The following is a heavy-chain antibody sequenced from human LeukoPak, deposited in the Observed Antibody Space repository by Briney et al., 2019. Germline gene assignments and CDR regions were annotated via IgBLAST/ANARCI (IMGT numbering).Heavy chain of an antibody. CDR2: LNPTGGSS. J-gene: IGHJ4*02. Sequence: ASVKVSCKASGYTVTSYYMHWVRQAPGQGLEWMGILNPTGGSSSFAQKFQGRVTMTRDTSITTAYMELSRLRSDDTAVYYCARDVGSNNCENWGQGTLVTVSS. V-gene: IGHV1-46*01. CDR3: ARDVGSNNCEN. D-gene: IGHD2-2*01. CDR1: GYTVTSYY.